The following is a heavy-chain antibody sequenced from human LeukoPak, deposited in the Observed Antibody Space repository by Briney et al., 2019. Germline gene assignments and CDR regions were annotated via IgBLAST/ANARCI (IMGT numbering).Heavy chain of an antibody. Sequence: GSSVKVSCKASGGTFSSYAISWVRQAPGQGLEWMGGIIPIFGTANYAQKFQGRVTITADESTSTAYMELSSLRSEDTAVYYCARVWQNDYGDLSFDYWGQGTLVTVSS. J-gene: IGHJ4*02. V-gene: IGHV1-69*01. CDR1: GGTFSSYA. D-gene: IGHD4-17*01. CDR2: IIPIFGTA. CDR3: ARVWQNDYGDLSFDY.